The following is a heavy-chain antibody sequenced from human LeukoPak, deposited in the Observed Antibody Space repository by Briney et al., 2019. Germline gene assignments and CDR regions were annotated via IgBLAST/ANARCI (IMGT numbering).Heavy chain of an antibody. V-gene: IGHV1-2*02. Sequence: ASVKVSCKASGYTFTGYYMHWVRQAPGQGLEWMGWINPNSGGTNYAQKFQGRVTMTRDTSISTAYMELSRLRSDDTAVYYCARGARYYDILTGYYPKNWFDPWGQGTLVTASS. CDR3: ARGARYYDILTGYYPKNWFDP. D-gene: IGHD3-9*01. CDR2: INPNSGGT. J-gene: IGHJ5*02. CDR1: GYTFTGYY.